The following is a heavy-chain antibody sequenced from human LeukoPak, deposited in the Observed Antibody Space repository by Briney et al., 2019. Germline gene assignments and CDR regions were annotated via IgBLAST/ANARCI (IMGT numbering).Heavy chain of an antibody. D-gene: IGHD1-26*01. J-gene: IGHJ3*02. CDR3: ARGAPGIVGATKDAFDN. V-gene: IGHV1-18*01. CDR2: ISAYNGNT. CDR1: GYTFTSYG. Sequence: ASVKVSCKASGYTFTSYGISWVRQAPGQGLEWMGWISAYNGNTNYAQKLQGRVTMTTDTSTSTAYMNLRSLRSDDTAVYYCARGAPGIVGATKDAFDNWGQGKMVTVSS.